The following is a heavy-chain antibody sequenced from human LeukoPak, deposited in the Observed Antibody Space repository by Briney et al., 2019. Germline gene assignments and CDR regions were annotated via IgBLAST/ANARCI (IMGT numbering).Heavy chain of an antibody. CDR2: ISSSSSYI. CDR3: ARDGGIGFMDTAMVPHAFDI. D-gene: IGHD5-18*01. Sequence: KPGGSLRLSCAASGFTFSSYSMNWVRQAPGKGLEWVSSISSSSSYIYYADSVKGRFTISRDNAKNSLYLQMNSLRAEDTAVYYCARDGGIGFMDTAMVPHAFDIWGQGTMVTVSS. V-gene: IGHV3-21*01. CDR1: GFTFSSYS. J-gene: IGHJ3*02.